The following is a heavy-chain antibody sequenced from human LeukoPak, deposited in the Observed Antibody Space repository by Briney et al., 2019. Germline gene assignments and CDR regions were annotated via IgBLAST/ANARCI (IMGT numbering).Heavy chain of an antibody. D-gene: IGHD2-2*01. Sequence: TSETLSLTCTVSGYSISSGYYWGWIRQPPGKGLEWIGSIYHSGGTYYNPSLKSRVTISVDTSKNQFSLKLSSVTAADTAVYYCARVFPKRYCSSTSCPRSPFDYWGQGTLVTVSS. CDR2: IYHSGGT. J-gene: IGHJ4*02. V-gene: IGHV4-38-2*02. CDR1: GYSISSGYY. CDR3: ARVFPKRYCSSTSCPRSPFDY.